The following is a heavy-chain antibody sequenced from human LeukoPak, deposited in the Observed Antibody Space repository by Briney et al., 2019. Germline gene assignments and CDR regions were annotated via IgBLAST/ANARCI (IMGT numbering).Heavy chain of an antibody. CDR2: IIPIFGTA. Sequence: SVKVSCKASGYTFTSYGISWVRQAPGQGLEWMGGIIPIFGTANYAQKFQGRATITADESTSTAYMELSSLRSEDTAVYYCARVVPWETYYFDYWGQGTLVTVSS. V-gene: IGHV1-69*13. CDR1: GYTFTSYG. D-gene: IGHD2-2*01. CDR3: ARVVPWETYYFDY. J-gene: IGHJ4*02.